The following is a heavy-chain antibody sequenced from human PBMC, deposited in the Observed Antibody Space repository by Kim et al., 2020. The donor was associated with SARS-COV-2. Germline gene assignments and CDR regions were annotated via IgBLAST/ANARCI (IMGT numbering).Heavy chain of an antibody. CDR2: IDLSDSYA. Sequence: GESLKISCKGSGYRFASYWISWVRQMPGKGLEWMGRIDLSDSYAKYSPSFQGHVPISADKSISTAYLQWSSLKASDTAMYYCARHGHEYSTSSYYYYGMDVWGLGTTVTVSS. D-gene: IGHD6-6*01. CDR3: ARHGHEYSTSSYYYYGMDV. J-gene: IGHJ6*02. CDR1: GYRFASYW. V-gene: IGHV5-10-1*01.